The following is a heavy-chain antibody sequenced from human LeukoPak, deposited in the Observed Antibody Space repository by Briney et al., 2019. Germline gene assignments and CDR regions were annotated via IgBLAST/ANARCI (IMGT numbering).Heavy chain of an antibody. CDR1: GFTFDDYA. CDR3: AKDQNPPLQQLGY. CDR2: ISWNSGSI. D-gene: IGHD6-13*01. Sequence: PGGSLRLSCAASGFTFDDYAMHWVRQAPGKGLEWVSGISWNSGSIGYADSVKGRFTISRDNAKNSLYLQMNSLRAEDMALYYCAKDQNPPLQQLGYWGQGTLVTVSS. J-gene: IGHJ4*02. V-gene: IGHV3-9*03.